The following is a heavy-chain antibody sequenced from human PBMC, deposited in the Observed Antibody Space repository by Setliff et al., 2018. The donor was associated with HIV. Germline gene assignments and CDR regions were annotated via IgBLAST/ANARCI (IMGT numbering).Heavy chain of an antibody. Sequence: PGGSLRLSCAASGFTFSSYGMHWVRQGPGKGLEWVAFIRHNGRNQYYADSVKGRFTVSRDNSKNTLYLQLNSVRGEDTAVYYCATRIGDKNYYYGMDVWGQGTTVTVSS. V-gene: IGHV3-30*02. D-gene: IGHD3-16*01. CDR1: GFTFSSYG. J-gene: IGHJ6*02. CDR2: IRHNGRNQ. CDR3: ATRIGDKNYYYGMDV.